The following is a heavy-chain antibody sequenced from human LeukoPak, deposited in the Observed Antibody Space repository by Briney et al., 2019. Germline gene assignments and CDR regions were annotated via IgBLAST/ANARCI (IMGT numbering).Heavy chain of an antibody. CDR2: ISAYSGNT. D-gene: IGHD2-21*02. CDR1: GGTFSSYD. CDR3: ARGPAYCGGDCYFDY. V-gene: IGHV1-18*01. J-gene: IGHJ4*02. Sequence: EASVKVSCKASGGTFSSYDISWVRQAPGQGLEWMGWISAYSGNTNYAQKLQGRVTMTTGTSTSTAYMELRSLRSDDTAVYYCARGPAYCGGDCYFDYWGQGTLVTVSS.